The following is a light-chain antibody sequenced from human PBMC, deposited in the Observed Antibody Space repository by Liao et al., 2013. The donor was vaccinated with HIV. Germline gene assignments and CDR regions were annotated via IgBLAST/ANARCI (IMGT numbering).Light chain of an antibody. CDR3: QVWDSSSDHHVV. CDR1: ALPKQY. CDR2: KDS. J-gene: IGLJ2*01. V-gene: IGLV3-25*02. Sequence: SYELTQPPSVSVSPGQTARITCSGDALPKQYAYWYQQKPGQAPVLVIYKDSERPSGIPERFSGSSSGTTVTLTISRVEAGDEADYYCQVWDSSSDHHVVFGGGTKLTVL.